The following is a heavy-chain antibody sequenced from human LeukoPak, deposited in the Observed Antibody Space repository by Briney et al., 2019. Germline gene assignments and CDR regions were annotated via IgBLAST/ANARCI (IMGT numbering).Heavy chain of an antibody. J-gene: IGHJ4*02. CDR3: AKAPSHGIVVPAAIYFDY. D-gene: IGHD2-2*01. CDR2: ISDSGGST. CDR1: GFTFSSYA. V-gene: IGHV3-23*01. Sequence: PGGSLRLSCAASGFTFSSYAMSWVRQAPGKGLEWVSAISDSGGSTYYADSVKGRFTISRDNSKNTLYLQMNSLRAEDTAVYYCAKAPSHGIVVPAAIYFDYWGQGTLVTVSS.